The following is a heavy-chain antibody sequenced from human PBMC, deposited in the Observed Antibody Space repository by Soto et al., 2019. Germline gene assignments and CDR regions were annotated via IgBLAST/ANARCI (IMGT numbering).Heavy chain of an antibody. D-gene: IGHD2-8*01. Sequence: PGGSLRLSCAASGFTFSDYYMSWIRQAPGKGLEWVSYISSSSSYTNYADSVKGRFTISRDNAKNSLYLQMNSLRAEDAAVYYCARTPDCTNGVCSAAFYYWGQGTLVTVSS. V-gene: IGHV3-11*06. CDR2: ISSSSSYT. CDR3: ARTPDCTNGVCSAAFYY. CDR1: GFTFSDYY. J-gene: IGHJ4*02.